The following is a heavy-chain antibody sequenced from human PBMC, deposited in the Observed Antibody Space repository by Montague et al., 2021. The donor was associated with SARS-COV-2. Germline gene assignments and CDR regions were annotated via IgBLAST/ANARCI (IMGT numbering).Heavy chain of an antibody. CDR2: IYYGGST. J-gene: IGHJ6*02. CDR1: GGSISSSSYY. D-gene: IGHD6-13*01. V-gene: IGHV4-39*07. Sequence: SETLSLTCTVSGGSISSSSYYWGWIRQPPGKGLEWIGSIYYGGSTYYXXXLKSRVTISVDTSKNQFSLKLSSVTAADTAVYYCARVGRQQLVRLSGMDVWGQGTTVTVSS. CDR3: ARVGRQQLVRLSGMDV.